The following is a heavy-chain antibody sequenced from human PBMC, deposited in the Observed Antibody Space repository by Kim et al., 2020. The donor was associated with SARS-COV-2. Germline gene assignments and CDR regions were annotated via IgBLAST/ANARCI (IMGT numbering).Heavy chain of an antibody. CDR3: TRPFDGTGYYYYMDV. D-gene: IGHD3-16*01. V-gene: IGHV3-73*01. Sequence: VSLRLSCAASGFTFSGSALHWVRQASGKGLEWVGRIRSKANNYATAYAASVKGRFTISRDDSKNTAYLQMNSLKTEDTAVYYCTRPFDGTGYYYYMDVWGKGTTVTVSS. CDR2: IRSKANNYAT. CDR1: GFTFSGSA. J-gene: IGHJ6*03.